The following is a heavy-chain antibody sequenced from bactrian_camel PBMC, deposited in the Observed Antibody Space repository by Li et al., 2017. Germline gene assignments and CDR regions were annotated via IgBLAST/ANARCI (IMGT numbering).Heavy chain of an antibody. J-gene: IGHJ4*01. D-gene: IGHD2*01. CDR1: GFTFSSSW. CDR3: GAERTGACYRGRTKWNY. CDR2: IDSAGSTT. Sequence: VQPGGSLRLSCIASGFTFSSSWMYWVRQAPEKRLEWVSTIDSAGSTTYYADSVKGRFTISRDNAMNTVYLQMNSLKVEDTAMYHCGAERTGACYRGRTKWNYSGQGTQVTVS. V-gene: IGHV3S25*01.